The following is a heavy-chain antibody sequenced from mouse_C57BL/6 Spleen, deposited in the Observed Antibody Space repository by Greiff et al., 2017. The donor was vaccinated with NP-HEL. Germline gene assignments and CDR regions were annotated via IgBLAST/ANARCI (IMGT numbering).Heavy chain of an antibody. J-gene: IGHJ3*01. CDR2: IDPETGGT. CDR1: GYTFTDYE. Sequence: QVQLQQSGAELVRPGASVTLSCKASGYTFTDYEMHWVKQTPVHGLEWIGAIDPETGGTAYNQKFKGKAILTADKSSSTAYMELRSLTSEDSAVYYCTTYPLYYGSSGFAYWGQGTLVTVSA. CDR3: TTYPLYYGSSGFAY. V-gene: IGHV1-15*01. D-gene: IGHD1-1*01.